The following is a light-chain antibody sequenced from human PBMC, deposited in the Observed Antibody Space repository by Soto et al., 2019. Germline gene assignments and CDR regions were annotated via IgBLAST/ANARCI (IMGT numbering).Light chain of an antibody. J-gene: IGKJ5*01. Sequence: EIVLTQSPGTLSLSPGERATLSCRASPSVSGSNLAWYQQKPGQAPRLVIYGASSRATGIPDRFSGSGSGTDFTLTISRLEPEDFAVYYCQQYSNWPPITVGQGTRLEIK. CDR3: QQYSNWPPIT. V-gene: IGKV3-20*01. CDR2: GAS. CDR1: PSVSGSN.